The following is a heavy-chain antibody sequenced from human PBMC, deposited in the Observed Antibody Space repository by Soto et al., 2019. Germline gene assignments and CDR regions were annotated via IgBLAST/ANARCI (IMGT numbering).Heavy chain of an antibody. CDR3: ARAVGPFDY. D-gene: IGHD3-3*01. CDR2: IWYDGSNK. CDR1: GFIFSTYC. Sequence: QVQLVESGGGVVQPGRSLRLSCAASGFIFSTYCMHWVRQAPGKGLEWVAVIWYDGSNKYYADSVKGRFIISRDNSESTLYLQMHSLRAEDTAVYYCARAVGPFDYWGQGTLVTVSS. J-gene: IGHJ4*02. V-gene: IGHV3-33*01.